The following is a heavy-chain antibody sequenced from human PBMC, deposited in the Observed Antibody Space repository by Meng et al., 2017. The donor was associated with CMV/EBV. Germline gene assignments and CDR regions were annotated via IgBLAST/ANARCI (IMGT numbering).Heavy chain of an antibody. V-gene: IGHV4-39*07. Sequence: QLQLRESGPGLVKPSETLSLTCTVSGGSISSSSYYWGWIRQPPGKGLEWIGSIYYSGSTYYNPSLKSRVTISVDTSKNQFSLKLSSVTAADTAVYYCVTWLWFGELSGYYFDYWGQGTLVTVSS. CDR3: VTWLWFGELSGYYFDY. D-gene: IGHD3-10*01. J-gene: IGHJ4*02. CDR2: IYYSGST. CDR1: GGSISSSSYY.